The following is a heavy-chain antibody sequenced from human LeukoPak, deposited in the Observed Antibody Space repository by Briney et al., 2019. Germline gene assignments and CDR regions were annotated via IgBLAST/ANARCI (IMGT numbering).Heavy chain of an antibody. CDR2: ISYSGSA. D-gene: IGHD3-10*01. J-gene: IGHJ6*03. CDR1: GGSISSYY. CDR3: ARGSMVRTYYYYYYMDV. V-gene: IGHV4-39*07. Sequence: SSGTLSLTCTVSGGSISSYYWGWIRQPPGKGLEWIGSISYSGSAYYNPSLKSRVTISVDTSKNQFSLKLSSVTAADTAVYYCARGSMVRTYYYYYYMDVWGKGTTVTISS.